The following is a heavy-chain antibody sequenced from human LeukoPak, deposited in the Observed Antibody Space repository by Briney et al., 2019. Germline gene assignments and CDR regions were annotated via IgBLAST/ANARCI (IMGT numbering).Heavy chain of an antibody. Sequence: PGGSLRLSCAASGFTFSDYYMSWIRQAPGKGLEWVANIKQDGSEKNYVDSVKGRFTISRDNAKNSLSLRMNSLSAGDTAVYYCATGYNSGWYFYFQHWGQGSLVSVSS. CDR1: GFTFSDYY. J-gene: IGHJ1*01. V-gene: IGHV3-7*01. D-gene: IGHD6-19*01. CDR3: ATGYNSGWYFYFQH. CDR2: IKQDGSEK.